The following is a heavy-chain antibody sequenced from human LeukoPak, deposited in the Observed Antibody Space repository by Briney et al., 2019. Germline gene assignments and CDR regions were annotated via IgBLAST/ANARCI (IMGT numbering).Heavy chain of an antibody. CDR2: IKQDGSEK. Sequence: PGGSPRLSCAASGFTFSSYWMSWVRQAPGKGLEWVANIKQDGSEKYYVDSVKGRFTISRDNAKNSLYLQMNSLRAEDAAVYYCARDLPAAYCGGDCYGYWGQGTLVTVSS. J-gene: IGHJ4*02. CDR1: GFTFSSYW. D-gene: IGHD2-21*01. V-gene: IGHV3-7*01. CDR3: ARDLPAAYCGGDCYGY.